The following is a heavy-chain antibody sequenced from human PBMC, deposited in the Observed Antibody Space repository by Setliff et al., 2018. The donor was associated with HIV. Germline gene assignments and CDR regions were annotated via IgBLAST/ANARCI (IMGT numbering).Heavy chain of an antibody. D-gene: IGHD2-2*01. CDR2: ISSSGSYI. V-gene: IGHV3-21*01. CDR3: TRSHSTRDAFDI. Sequence: GESLKISCAASGFTFFDYALNWVRHAPGKGLEWVSSISSSGSYIYYADSVKGRFTISRDHATSALYLQMDSPRAEDTALYYCTRSHSTRDAFDIWGQGTMVTVSS. J-gene: IGHJ3*02. CDR1: GFTFFDYA.